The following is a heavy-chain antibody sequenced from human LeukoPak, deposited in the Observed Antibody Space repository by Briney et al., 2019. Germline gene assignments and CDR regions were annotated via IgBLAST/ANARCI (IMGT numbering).Heavy chain of an antibody. CDR3: ARGRGTGSYFHD. CDR2: INRGGDT. CDR1: GGSFSGYY. D-gene: IGHD3/OR15-3a*01. J-gene: IGHJ4*03. Sequence: PSETLSLTCAVYGGSFSGYYWGWIRQPPGKGLEWIGEINRGGDTNYNPFLKSRATISIDTSRNYFSLELSSVTAADAAVYYCARGRGTGSYFHDWGQGTLVTVSS. V-gene: IGHV4-34*01.